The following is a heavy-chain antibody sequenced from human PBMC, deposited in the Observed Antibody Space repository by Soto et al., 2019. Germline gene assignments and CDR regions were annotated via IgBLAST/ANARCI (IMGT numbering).Heavy chain of an antibody. D-gene: IGHD3-9*01. Sequence: QVQLVQSGAEVKKPGASVKVSCKASGYTFTSYGISWVRQAPGHGLEWMGWISAYNGNTNYAQKLQGRVTMTTDTSTSTAYMELRSLRSDDTAVYYCARHLDYDILTGYPRRGSYFDYWGQGTLVTVSS. J-gene: IGHJ4*02. V-gene: IGHV1-18*01. CDR1: GYTFTSYG. CDR3: ARHLDYDILTGYPRRGSYFDY. CDR2: ISAYNGNT.